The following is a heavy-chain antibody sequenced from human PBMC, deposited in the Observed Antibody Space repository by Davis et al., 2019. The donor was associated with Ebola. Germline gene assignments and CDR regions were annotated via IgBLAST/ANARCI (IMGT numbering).Heavy chain of an antibody. Sequence: GESLKISCAASGFRFSGSIMHWVRQASGRGLEWVGRIRTKANNYATIYAESVKGRFTISRDDSENMAYLQMSSLKTEDTALYYCTRDSGNFFLDYWGQGALVTVSS. V-gene: IGHV3-73*01. D-gene: IGHD1-26*01. CDR3: TRDSGNFFLDY. CDR1: GFRFSGSI. CDR2: IRTKANNYAT. J-gene: IGHJ4*02.